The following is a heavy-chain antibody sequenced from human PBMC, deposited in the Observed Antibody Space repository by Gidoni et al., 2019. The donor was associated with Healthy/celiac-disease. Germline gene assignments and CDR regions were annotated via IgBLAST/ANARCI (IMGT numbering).Heavy chain of an antibody. CDR3: AKPYYDSSGYYLPYYYYYGMDV. CDR2: ISGSGGST. Sequence: EVQLLESGGGLVQPGGSLRLSCAAPGFTFSSYAMSWVRQAPGKGLECVSAISGSGGSTYYADSVKGRFTISRDNSKNTLYLQMNSLRAEDTAVYYCAKPYYDSSGYYLPYYYYYGMDVWGQGTTVTVSS. CDR1: GFTFSSYA. V-gene: IGHV3-23*01. J-gene: IGHJ6*02. D-gene: IGHD3-22*01.